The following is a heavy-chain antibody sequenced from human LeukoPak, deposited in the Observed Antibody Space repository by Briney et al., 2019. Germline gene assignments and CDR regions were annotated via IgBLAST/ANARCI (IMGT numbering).Heavy chain of an antibody. CDR1: GYTFTSYA. CDR2: IIPIFDTA. D-gene: IGHD6-19*01. Sequence: VASVKVSCKASGYTFTSYAISWVRQAPGQGLEWMGGIIPIFDTANYAQKFQGRVTITADESTSTAYMELSSLRSEDTAVYYCARYYSGWYYFDYWGQGTLVTVSS. J-gene: IGHJ4*02. CDR3: ARYYSGWYYFDY. V-gene: IGHV1-69*13.